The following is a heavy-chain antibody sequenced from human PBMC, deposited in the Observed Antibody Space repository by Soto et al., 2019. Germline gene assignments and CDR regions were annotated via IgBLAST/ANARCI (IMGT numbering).Heavy chain of an antibody. CDR3: ARERRGGNSGYYLDY. CDR1: GFTFSNYA. J-gene: IGHJ4*02. D-gene: IGHD2-21*02. V-gene: IGHV3-30-3*01. CDR2: ISSDGNNK. Sequence: QVQLVESGGGVVRPGRSLRLSCAASGFTFSNYAMHWVRQAPGKGLEWVTVISSDGNNKYYADSVKGRFTISRDNSKNTLYLQVISLRAEDTAVYYCARERRGGNSGYYLDYWGQGTLVTVSS.